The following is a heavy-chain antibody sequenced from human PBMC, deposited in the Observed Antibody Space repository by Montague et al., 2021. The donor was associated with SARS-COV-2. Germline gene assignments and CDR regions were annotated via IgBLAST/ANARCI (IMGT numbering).Heavy chain of an antibody. CDR2: IKQEGSDK. CDR3: ARDFYNYMDV. D-gene: IGHD2/OR15-2a*01. CDR1: GFTFSTNL. Sequence: SLRLSCAASGFTFSTNLMSWVRQAPGKGLEWVANIKQEGSDKFYVDSVKGRFTLSTDNAKNSVYLQMVGLRPEDTAVYYCARDFYNYMDVWGKGTTVTVSS. V-gene: IGHV3-7*01. J-gene: IGHJ6*03.